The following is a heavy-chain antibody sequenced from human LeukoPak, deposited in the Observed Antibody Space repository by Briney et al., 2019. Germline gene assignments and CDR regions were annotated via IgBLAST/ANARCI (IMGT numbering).Heavy chain of an antibody. V-gene: IGHV3-23*01. D-gene: IGHD6-19*01. J-gene: IGHJ4*02. Sequence: GGSLRLSCAASGFTFSSYAMSWVRQAPGKGLEWVSAISGSGGSTYYADSVKGRFTISRDNAKNTLYLQMNSLRADDTAVYYCARVGAYSSGPTDYWGQGTLVTVSS. CDR1: GFTFSSYA. CDR2: ISGSGGST. CDR3: ARVGAYSSGPTDY.